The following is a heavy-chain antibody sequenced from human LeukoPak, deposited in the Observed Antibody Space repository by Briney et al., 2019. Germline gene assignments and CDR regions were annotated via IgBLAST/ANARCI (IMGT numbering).Heavy chain of an antibody. CDR3: ARGPTYYYDSSGYYSPENFDY. Sequence: GASVKVSCKASGYTFTSYGISWVRQAPGQGLEWMGWISAYNGNTNYAQKFQGRVTMTRDTSTSTVYMELSSLRSEDTAVYYCARGPTYYYDSSGYYSPENFDYWGQGTLVTVSS. V-gene: IGHV1-18*01. J-gene: IGHJ4*02. D-gene: IGHD3-22*01. CDR2: ISAYNGNT. CDR1: GYTFTSYG.